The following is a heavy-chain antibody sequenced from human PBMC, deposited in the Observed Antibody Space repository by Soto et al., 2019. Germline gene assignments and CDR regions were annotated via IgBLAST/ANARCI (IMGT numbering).Heavy chain of an antibody. CDR2: IKSKTDGGTT. J-gene: IGHJ6*03. CDR3: TTASWSRRGYYYYYYMDV. Sequence: EVQLVESGGGLVKPGGSLRLSCAASGFTFSNAWMSWVRQAPGKGLEWVGRIKSKTDGGTTDYAEPVKGRFTISRNDSKNTPYLQMNSLKTEDTAVYYCTTASWSRRGYYYYYYMDVWGKGPRSPSP. CDR1: GFTFSNAW. V-gene: IGHV3-15*01. D-gene: IGHD6-13*01.